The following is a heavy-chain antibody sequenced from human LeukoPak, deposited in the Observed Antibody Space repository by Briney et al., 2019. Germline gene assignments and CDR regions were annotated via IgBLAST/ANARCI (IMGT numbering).Heavy chain of an antibody. Sequence: SETLSLTSTVSVGSISSSSYDWIWIRHPPGKDLEWIGRIYYSGSTYYNPSLKSRVTISVDTSKNRFSLKLSSVTAADTAVYYCARDQEDSSGWNWGQGTLVTVSS. CDR3: ARDQEDSSGWN. D-gene: IGHD6-19*01. CDR1: VGSISSSSYD. J-gene: IGHJ4*02. V-gene: IGHV4-39*07. CDR2: IYYSGST.